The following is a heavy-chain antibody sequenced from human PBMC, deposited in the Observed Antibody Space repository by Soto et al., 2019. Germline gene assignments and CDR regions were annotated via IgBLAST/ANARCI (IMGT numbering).Heavy chain of an antibody. CDR3: ARGYRPKGGGGELPFGMDV. V-gene: IGHV3-13*01. J-gene: IGHJ6*02. CDR2: IGSAGDT. D-gene: IGHD3-10*01. Sequence: EVQLVESGGGLVQPGGSLRLSCAASGFTFSSYDMHWVRQATGKGLEWVSAIGSAGDTYYPGSVKGRLTISRENAKNSLYLQLNGLRAEDTAVYYCARGYRPKGGGGELPFGMDVWGQGTTVTVPS. CDR1: GFTFSSYD.